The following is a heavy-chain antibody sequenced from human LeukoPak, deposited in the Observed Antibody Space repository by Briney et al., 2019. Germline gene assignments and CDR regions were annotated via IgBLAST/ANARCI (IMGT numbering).Heavy chain of an antibody. Sequence: GGSLRLSCAASGFTFSTYAMNWVRQAPGKGLEWVSAISGRSDTTLYTDSVKGRFTISRDNSKNTLYLQMNSLRAEDTAVYYCATKSVNGYNFGWGQGTLVTVSS. J-gene: IGHJ4*02. CDR2: ISGRSDTT. CDR1: GFTFSTYA. CDR3: ATKSVNGYNFG. D-gene: IGHD5-12*01. V-gene: IGHV3-23*01.